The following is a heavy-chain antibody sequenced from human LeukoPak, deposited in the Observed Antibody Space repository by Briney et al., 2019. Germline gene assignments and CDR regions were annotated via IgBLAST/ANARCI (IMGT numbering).Heavy chain of an antibody. J-gene: IGHJ4*02. CDR2: IYGDGRT. CDR3: ARGRGLGVVSPYFDY. Sequence: PGGSLRLSCAASGFTVSDNYMIWVRQAPGKGLERVSVIYGDGRTSYPDSVKGRFTISRDNSKNTLSLQMNNLRAEDTAVYYCARGRGLGVVSPYFDYWGQGTLVTVSS. V-gene: IGHV3-53*01. CDR1: GFTVSDNY. D-gene: IGHD3-3*01.